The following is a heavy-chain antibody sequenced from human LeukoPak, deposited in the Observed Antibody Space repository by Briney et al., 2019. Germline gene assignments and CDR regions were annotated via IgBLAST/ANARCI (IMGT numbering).Heavy chain of an antibody. CDR3: AKDRGSDGGRFDY. CDR2: ISNNGGYT. CDR1: GFTFSSSA. Sequence: GGSLRLSCAASGFTFSSSAMSWVRQAPGKGLEWVSAISNNGGYTYYADSVKGRFTISRDSSKHTLYLQMNTLRAEDTAIYYCAKDRGSDGGRFDYWGQGTLVTVSS. D-gene: IGHD3-10*01. J-gene: IGHJ4*02. V-gene: IGHV3-23*01.